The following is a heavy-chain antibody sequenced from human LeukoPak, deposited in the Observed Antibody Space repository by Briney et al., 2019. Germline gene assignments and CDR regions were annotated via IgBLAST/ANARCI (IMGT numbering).Heavy chain of an antibody. CDR2: ISGSGGST. J-gene: IGHJ4*02. D-gene: IGHD6-19*01. V-gene: IGHV3-23*01. CDR1: GFTFSSYG. CDR3: AKDRGRAVAGSEFDY. Sequence: GGSLRLSCAASGFTFSSYGMTWVRQAPGKGLEWVSVISGSGGSTNCADSVKGRFTISRDNSKNTLYLEMNSLRAEDTALYYCAKDRGRAVAGSEFDYWGQGTLVTVSS.